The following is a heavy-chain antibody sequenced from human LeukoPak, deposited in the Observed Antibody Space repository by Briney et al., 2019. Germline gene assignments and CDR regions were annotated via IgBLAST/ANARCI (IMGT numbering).Heavy chain of an antibody. CDR1: GGSISIYY. J-gene: IGHJ4*02. V-gene: IGHV4-59*01. Sequence: SETLSLTCTVLGGSISIYYWSWIRQPPGKGLEWIGYIYNSGSTNYNPSLKSRVTISADTSKNQFSLKLTSVTAADTAMYYCVRDRELTYWGQGTLVTVSS. CDR2: IYNSGST. CDR3: VRDRELTY. D-gene: IGHD5-24*01.